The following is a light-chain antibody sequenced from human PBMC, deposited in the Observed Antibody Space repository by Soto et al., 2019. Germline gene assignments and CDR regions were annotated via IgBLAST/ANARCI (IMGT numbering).Light chain of an antibody. CDR3: QQYTSYSRA. CDR1: QNISHF. V-gene: IGKV1-5*01. Sequence: DIQMTQSPSTLCASVGDRVTITCRASQNISHFLAWYQQKPGKVPKLLIYDASNLGSGFPSRFSGSGSGSDFTLTISGLQPDDFTTYYCQQYTSYSRASGQGTKVDIK. CDR2: DAS. J-gene: IGKJ1*01.